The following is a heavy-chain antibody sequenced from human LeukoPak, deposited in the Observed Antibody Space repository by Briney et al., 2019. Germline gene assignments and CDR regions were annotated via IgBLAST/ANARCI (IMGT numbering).Heavy chain of an antibody. J-gene: IGHJ4*02. D-gene: IGHD4-17*01. CDR1: GFTFSSYG. Sequence: PGRSLRLSCAASGFTFSSYGMHWVRQAPGKGLEWVAVIWYDGSNKYYADSVKGRFTISRDNSKNTLYLQMNSPRAEDTAVYYCARDYEYGDYVGHNIDYWGQGTLVTVSS. CDR3: ARDYEYGDYVGHNIDY. V-gene: IGHV3-33*01. CDR2: IWYDGSNK.